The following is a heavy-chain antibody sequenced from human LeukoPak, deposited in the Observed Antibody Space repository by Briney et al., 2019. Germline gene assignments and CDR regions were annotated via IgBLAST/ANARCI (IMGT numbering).Heavy chain of an antibody. V-gene: IGHV3-21*01. D-gene: IGHD6-25*01. CDR1: GFPFSSFS. J-gene: IGHJ4*02. CDR3: ARRLPIDY. Sequence: GGPLSLSCAASGFPFSSFSLNWVGQAPGKGLEWVSSIGSSSSYIYYADSVKGRFTISRDNAKNSLYLQMNSLRAEDTAVYYCARRLPIDYWGQGTLVTVSS. CDR2: IGSSSSYI.